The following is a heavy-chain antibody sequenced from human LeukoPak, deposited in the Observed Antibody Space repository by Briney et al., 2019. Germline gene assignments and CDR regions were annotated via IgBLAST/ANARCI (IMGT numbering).Heavy chain of an antibody. CDR2: IYYRGRT. Sequence: SQPLSLTCTVSGGSISRGGHLWSWIRQPPGKGLEWNGSIYYRGRTYYNASRKSRGTISVDTSKNQSALKLNSVTAADTAVYFCARQVVAVAGTGYFDYWGQGTLVSVSS. J-gene: IGHJ4*02. D-gene: IGHD6-19*01. CDR3: ARQVVAVAGTGYFDY. V-gene: IGHV4-30-2*03. CDR1: GGSISRGGHL.